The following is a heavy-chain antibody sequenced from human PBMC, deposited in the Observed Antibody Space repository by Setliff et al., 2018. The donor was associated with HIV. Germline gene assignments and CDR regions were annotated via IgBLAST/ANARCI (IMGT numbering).Heavy chain of an antibody. CDR1: GFTFSSYG. D-gene: IGHD3-22*01. J-gene: IGHJ6*03. CDR2: ISYDGSNK. CDR3: ARDKDYYDFSGYYYIYYYRDV. Sequence: TGGSLRLSCSASGFTFSSYGMHWVRQAPGKGLEWVAVISYDGSNKYYADSVKGRFTISRDKSKSTLYLQRNSMRAEDTAVYYCARDKDYYDFSGYYYIYYYRDVWGKGTTVTVSS. V-gene: IGHV3-33*01.